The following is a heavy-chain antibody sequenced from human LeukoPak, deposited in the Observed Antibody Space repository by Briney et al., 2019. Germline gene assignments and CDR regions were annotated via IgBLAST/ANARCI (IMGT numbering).Heavy chain of an antibody. D-gene: IGHD6-6*01. CDR3: ARVEGHNEYSSLADR. Sequence: SETLSLTCTVSGGSISSYYWSWIRQPPGKGLEWIGYIYYSGSTNYNPSLKSRVTISVDTSKNQFSLKLSSVTAADTAVYYCARVEGHNEYSSLADRWGQGTLVTVSS. CDR1: GGSISSYY. V-gene: IGHV4-59*01. CDR2: IYYSGST. J-gene: IGHJ4*02.